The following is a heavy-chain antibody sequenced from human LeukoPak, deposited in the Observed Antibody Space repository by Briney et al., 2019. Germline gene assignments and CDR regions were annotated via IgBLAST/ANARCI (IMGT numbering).Heavy chain of an antibody. Sequence: ASVKVSCKASGYTFTSYYMHWVRQAPGQGLEWMGIINPSGGSTSYAQKFQGRVTMTRDTSTSTVYMELSSLRSEDTAMYYCARLESGYYGSGSHWGQGTLVTVSS. CDR3: ARLESGYYGSGSH. D-gene: IGHD3-10*01. V-gene: IGHV1-46*01. CDR1: GYTFTSYY. CDR2: INPSGGST. J-gene: IGHJ4*02.